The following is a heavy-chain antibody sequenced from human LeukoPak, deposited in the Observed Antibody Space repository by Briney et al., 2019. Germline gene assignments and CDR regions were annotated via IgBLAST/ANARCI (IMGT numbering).Heavy chain of an antibody. D-gene: IGHD4-17*01. V-gene: IGHV3-23*01. J-gene: IGHJ5*02. CDR2: ILSSGTT. CDR3: ATVKYDYGDPVGWFDP. CDR1: GFPFSAAA. Sequence: GGSLRLSCAASGFPFSAAAMTWVRQAPGKGLEWVSHILSSGTTYYADSVRGRFTISRDNSKNTLYLLMTSLRADDTAVYYCATVKYDYGDPVGWFDPWGQGTLLTVSS.